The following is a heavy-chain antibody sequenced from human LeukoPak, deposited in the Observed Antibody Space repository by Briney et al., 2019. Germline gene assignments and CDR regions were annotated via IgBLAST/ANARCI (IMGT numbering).Heavy chain of an antibody. J-gene: IGHJ4*02. Sequence: GGSLRLSCAASGFTFSNYEMNWFRQAPGKGLQWVSYISSSGGTIYYADSVKGRFTISRDNAKNSLYLQMNSLRAEDTAVYYCARDVGRTGYGDYWGQGDLVSVSS. CDR2: ISSSGGTI. D-gene: IGHD5-12*01. V-gene: IGHV3-48*03. CDR3: ARDVGRTGYGDY. CDR1: GFTFSNYE.